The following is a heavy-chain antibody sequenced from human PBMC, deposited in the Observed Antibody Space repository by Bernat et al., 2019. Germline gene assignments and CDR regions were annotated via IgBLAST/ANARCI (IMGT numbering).Heavy chain of an antibody. D-gene: IGHD6-25*01. Sequence: VQLVESGGGVVQPGRSLRLSCVASGFTFSDYSLHWVRRAPGKVLVWVAVVSYDGRNIYYADSVQARFIISRDDSENTLYMQMDSLKSEDTAVYYCVRDGAALYYYHGMDVWGRGTTVTVSS. J-gene: IGHJ6*02. V-gene: IGHV3-30*04. CDR1: GFTFSDYS. CDR2: VSYDGRNI. CDR3: VRDGAALYYYHGMDV.